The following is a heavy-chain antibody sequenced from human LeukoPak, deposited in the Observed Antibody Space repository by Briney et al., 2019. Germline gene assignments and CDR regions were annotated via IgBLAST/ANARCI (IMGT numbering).Heavy chain of an antibody. D-gene: IGHD4-23*01. J-gene: IGHJ4*02. CDR1: GYTFTSYG. Sequence: ASVKVSCKASGYTFTSYGISWVRQAPGQGLEWMGWISAYNGNTNYAQKLQGRGTMTTDTSTSTAYMELRSLRSDDTAVYYCARDPGYGGKKGNFDYWGQGTLVTVSS. CDR3: ARDPGYGGKKGNFDY. V-gene: IGHV1-18*01. CDR2: ISAYNGNT.